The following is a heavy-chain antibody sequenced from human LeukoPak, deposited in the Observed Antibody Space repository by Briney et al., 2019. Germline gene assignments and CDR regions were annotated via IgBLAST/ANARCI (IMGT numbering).Heavy chain of an antibody. J-gene: IGHJ4*02. V-gene: IGHV3-21*01. Sequence: GGSLRLSYAASGFTFSSYSMNWVRQAPGKGLEWVSSISSSSSYMYYADSVKGRFTISRDNAKNSLYMQVNSLRAEDTAVYYCARGGYSSSWYHDSWGQGTLVTVSS. CDR3: ARGGYSSSWYHDS. CDR1: GFTFSSYS. D-gene: IGHD6-13*01. CDR2: ISSSSSYM.